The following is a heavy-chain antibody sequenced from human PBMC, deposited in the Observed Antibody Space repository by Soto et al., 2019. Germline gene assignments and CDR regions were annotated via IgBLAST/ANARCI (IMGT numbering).Heavy chain of an antibody. CDR1: GYTFTSYD. Sequence: ASVKVSCKASGYTFTSYDINWVRQATGQGLEWMGWMNPNSGNTGYAQKFQGRVTMTRNTSISTAYMELSSLRSEDTAVYYCARVPAIAAAGTAYYYYYYYMDVWGKGTTVTVSS. V-gene: IGHV1-8*02. J-gene: IGHJ6*03. CDR3: ARVPAIAAAGTAYYYYYYYMDV. CDR2: MNPNSGNT. D-gene: IGHD6-13*01.